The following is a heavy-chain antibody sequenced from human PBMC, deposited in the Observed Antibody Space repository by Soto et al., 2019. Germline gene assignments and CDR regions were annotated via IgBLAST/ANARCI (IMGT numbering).Heavy chain of an antibody. CDR3: ARGDSSGYHPDY. V-gene: IGHV3-48*03. D-gene: IGHD3-22*01. J-gene: IGHJ4*02. CDR1: GFTFSSYE. CDR2: ISSSGSTI. Sequence: EVQLVESGGGLVQPGGSLRLSCAASGFTFSSYEMNWVRQAPGKGLEWVSYISSSGSTIYYADSVKGRFTISRDNAKNSLYLQMNSMRAEDTAVYYCARGDSSGYHPDYWGQGTLVTVSS.